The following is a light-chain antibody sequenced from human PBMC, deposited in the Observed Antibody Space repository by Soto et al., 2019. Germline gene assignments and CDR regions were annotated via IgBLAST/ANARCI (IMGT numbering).Light chain of an antibody. CDR3: QQYDTYWT. CDR2: KAS. CDR1: QSISSW. J-gene: IGKJ2*01. V-gene: IGKV1-5*03. Sequence: MTQSPATLSVSPGERATLSCRASQSISSWLAWYQQKPGKAPKLLIYKASSLESGVPSRFSGSGSGTEFTLTISSLQPDDFATYYCQQYDTYWTFGQGTKLEI.